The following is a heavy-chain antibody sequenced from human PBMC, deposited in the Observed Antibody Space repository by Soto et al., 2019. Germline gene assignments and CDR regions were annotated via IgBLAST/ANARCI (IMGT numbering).Heavy chain of an antibody. CDR3: ARDRDCRSTSCYTAYYYYGMDV. Sequence: GGSLRLSCAASGFTFSSYSMNWVRQAPGKGLEWVSSISSSSSYIYYADSVKGRFTISRDNAKNSLYLQMNSLRAEDTAVYYCARDRDCRSTSCYTAYYYYGMDVWGQGTTVTVSS. CDR1: GFTFSSYS. D-gene: IGHD2-2*02. CDR2: ISSSSSYI. V-gene: IGHV3-21*01. J-gene: IGHJ6*02.